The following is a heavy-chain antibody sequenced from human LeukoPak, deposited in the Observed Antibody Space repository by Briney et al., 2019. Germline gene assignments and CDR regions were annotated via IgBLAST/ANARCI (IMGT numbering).Heavy chain of an antibody. CDR3: AKVSGIVVVVAATVDY. CDR2: ISGSGGST. CDR1: GFTFSSYA. D-gene: IGHD2-15*01. V-gene: IGHV3-23*01. Sequence: GGSLRLSCAASGFTFSSYAMSWVRQAPGKGLEWVSAISGSGGSTYYADSVKGRFTISRDNSKNTLYLQMNSLRAEDTAVCYCAKVSGIVVVVAATVDYWGQGTLVTVSS. J-gene: IGHJ4*02.